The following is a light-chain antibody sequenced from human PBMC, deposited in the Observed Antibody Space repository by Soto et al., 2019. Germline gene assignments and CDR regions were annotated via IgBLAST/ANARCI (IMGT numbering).Light chain of an antibody. CDR3: QQYNNWPLT. Sequence: EIVLTQSPGTLSLSPGERSTRSRVASQSVSTNNLAWYQQRPGQAPRLLIYGASARAAGITDRFSGSGSGTDFTLSISSLQSEDFAVYYCQQYNNWPLTVGGGTQVEIK. CDR1: QSVSTN. J-gene: IGKJ4*01. V-gene: IGKV3D-15*01. CDR2: GAS.